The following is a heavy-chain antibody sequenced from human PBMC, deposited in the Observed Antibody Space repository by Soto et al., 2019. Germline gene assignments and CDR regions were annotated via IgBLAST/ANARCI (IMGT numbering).Heavy chain of an antibody. D-gene: IGHD1-1*01. CDR2: IIPIFGPA. CDR3: ATGSFTSTGGRIGYHYNAMDV. Sequence: SVKVSCKSSGGTFSSHSINWGRQAPGQGLEWMGGIIPIFGPANFAKKFQGRVTITADESTTPAYMEMCSLTSEDTAVYYCATGSFTSTGGRIGYHYNAMDVWGQGTTGTVSS. V-gene: IGHV1-69*13. J-gene: IGHJ6*02. CDR1: GGTFSSHS.